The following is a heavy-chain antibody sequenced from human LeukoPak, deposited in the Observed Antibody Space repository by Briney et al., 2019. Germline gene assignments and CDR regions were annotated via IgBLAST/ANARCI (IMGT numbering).Heavy chain of an antibody. V-gene: IGHV3-21*01. Sequence: GGSLRLSCAASGFTFSSYNMNWVRQAPGKGLEWVSSITSSSSYTYYADSVKGRFTISRENAKNSLYLQMNSLRAGDTAVYYCARLGSGSFDYWGQGTLVTVSS. CDR2: ITSSSSYT. D-gene: IGHD6-19*01. J-gene: IGHJ4*02. CDR1: GFTFSSYN. CDR3: ARLGSGSFDY.